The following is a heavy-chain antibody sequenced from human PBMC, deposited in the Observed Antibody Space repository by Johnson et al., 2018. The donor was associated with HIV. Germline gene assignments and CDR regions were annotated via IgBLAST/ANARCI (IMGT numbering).Heavy chain of an antibody. D-gene: IGHD3-10*01. V-gene: IGHV3-11*04. CDR3: AKSSSATYYGDAFDM. CDR2: ISGSGSII. CDR1: GFTFRDYH. J-gene: IGHJ3*02. Sequence: QVQLVESGGGVVQPGGSLRVSCAASGFTFRDYHMSWIRQAPGKGVEWLSYISGSGSIIYYADSVKGRFTISRDNSKNTLYLQMNSLRPEDTAVYYCAKSSSATYYGDAFDMWGQGTMVTVSS.